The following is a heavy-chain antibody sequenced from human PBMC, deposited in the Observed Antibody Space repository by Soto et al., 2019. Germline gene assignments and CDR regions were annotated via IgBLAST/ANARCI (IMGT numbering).Heavy chain of an antibody. CDR3: ARGRGYSYGLDP. Sequence: PSETLSLTCTVSGDSIISINNYWGWIRQPPGEGLEWIGFISYSGTTSYSPSLKSRVAISLDTSRNQFSLSLNFVTAADTAVYYCARGRGYSYGLDPWGQGSLVTVSS. V-gene: IGHV4-30-4*01. CDR2: ISYSGTT. J-gene: IGHJ5*02. CDR1: GDSIISINNY. D-gene: IGHD5-18*01.